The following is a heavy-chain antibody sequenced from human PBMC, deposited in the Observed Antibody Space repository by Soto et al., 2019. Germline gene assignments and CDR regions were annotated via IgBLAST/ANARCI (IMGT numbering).Heavy chain of an antibody. J-gene: IGHJ4*02. CDR2: IYPGDSDT. CDR1: GYSFTSYW. CDR3: ARPNLAYCGGDCYSGPPDY. V-gene: IGHV5-51*01. D-gene: IGHD2-21*02. Sequence: GESLKISCKGSGYSFTSYWVGWVRQMPGKGLEWMGIIYPGDSDTRYSPSFQGQVTISADKSISTAYLQWSSLKASDTAMYYCARPNLAYCGGDCYSGPPDYWGQGTLVTVSS.